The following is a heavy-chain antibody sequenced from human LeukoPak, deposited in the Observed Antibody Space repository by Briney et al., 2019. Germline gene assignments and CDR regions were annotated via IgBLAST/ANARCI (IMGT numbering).Heavy chain of an antibody. CDR2: IYTSGST. D-gene: IGHD2-2*01. J-gene: IGHJ6*03. CDR1: GGSISSYY. CDR3: ARAVVVVPAATREYYYMDV. Sequence: PSETLFLTCTVPGGSISSYYWSWIRQPAGKGLDWIGRIYTSGSTHYNPSLKSRVTISVDKSKNQFSLKLSSVTAADTAVYYCARAVVVVPAATREYYYMDVWGKGNALTVSS. V-gene: IGHV4-4*07.